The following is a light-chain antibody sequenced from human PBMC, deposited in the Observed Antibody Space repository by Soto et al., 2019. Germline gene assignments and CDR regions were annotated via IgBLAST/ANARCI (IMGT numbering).Light chain of an antibody. CDR3: SSYAGNDRRV. Sequence: QSVLTQPPSASGSPGQSVTISCTGTSSDVGGYKSVSWYQQHPGKAPKLLIYEVSRRPSGVPDRFSGSKSGNTASLIVSGLQAEDEADYYCSSYAGNDRRVFGGGPKVTVL. CDR1: SSDVGGYKS. V-gene: IGLV2-8*01. CDR2: EVS. J-gene: IGLJ3*02.